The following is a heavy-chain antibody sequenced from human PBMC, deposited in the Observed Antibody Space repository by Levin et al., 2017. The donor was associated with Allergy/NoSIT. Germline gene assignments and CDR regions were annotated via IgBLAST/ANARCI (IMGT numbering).Heavy chain of an antibody. V-gene: IGHV3-21*01. J-gene: IGHJ4*02. CDR3: ASGGSGWPFVN. CDR2: ISSNSVYI. D-gene: IGHD6-19*01. Sequence: GESLKISCAASGFSFSGYNMNWVRQAPGKGLEWVASISSNSVYIFYADSLKGRFTISRDNAKNSLYLQVNSLRAEDTAVYYCASGGSGWPFVNWGQGTLVTVSS. CDR1: GFSFSGYN.